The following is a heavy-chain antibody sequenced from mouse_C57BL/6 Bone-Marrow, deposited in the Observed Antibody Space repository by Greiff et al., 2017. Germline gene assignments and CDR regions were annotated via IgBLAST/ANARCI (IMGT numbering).Heavy chain of an antibody. CDR2: INPNYGTT. V-gene: IGHV1-39*01. CDR3: ARSAQALFLYAMDY. CDR1: GYSFTDYN. D-gene: IGHD3-2*02. Sequence: EVQLQQSGPELVKPGASVKISCKASGYSFTDYNMNWVKQSNGKSLEWIGVINPNYGTTSYNQKFKGKATLTVAQYSSTTYMQLNSLTSEDSAVYYCARSAQALFLYAMDYWGQGTSVTVSS. J-gene: IGHJ4*01.